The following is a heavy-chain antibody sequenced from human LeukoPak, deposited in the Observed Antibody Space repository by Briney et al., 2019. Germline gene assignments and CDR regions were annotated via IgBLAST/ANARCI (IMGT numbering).Heavy chain of an antibody. CDR1: GGSISSSRSY. V-gene: IGHV4-39*07. J-gene: IGHJ4*02. CDR2: SSSSGTT. D-gene: IGHD1-1*01. Sequence: SETLSLTCTVSGGSISSSRSYWGWIRQSPGKGLEWIGSSSSSGTTYYNPSLKNRVTMSLDTTNNQFSLRLTSLTAADTAVYCAGDGSSINWFLYWGQGTLVTVSS. CDR3: GDGSSINWFLY.